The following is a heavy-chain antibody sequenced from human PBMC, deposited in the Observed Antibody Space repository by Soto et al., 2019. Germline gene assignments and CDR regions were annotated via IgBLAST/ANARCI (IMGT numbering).Heavy chain of an antibody. CDR3: ARGANRVGSGSYYYYYMDV. V-gene: IGHV3-72*01. CDR1: GFSFSDHY. CDR2: TRNKANSYTT. D-gene: IGHD3-10*01. Sequence: EVQLVESGGGLVQPGGSLRLSCAASGFSFSDHYMDWVRQAPGKGLEWVGRTRNKANSYTTEYAASVKGRFTISRDYSKNSLYLQMNSLKTEDTAVYYCARGANRVGSGSYYYYYMDVWGKGTTVTVSS. J-gene: IGHJ6*03.